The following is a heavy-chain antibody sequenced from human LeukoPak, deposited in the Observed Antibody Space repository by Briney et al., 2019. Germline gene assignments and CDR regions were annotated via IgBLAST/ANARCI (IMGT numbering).Heavy chain of an antibody. CDR3: ARDGGCSSTSCYPHPAYYGMDV. D-gene: IGHD2-2*01. CDR1: GGSISSYY. J-gene: IGHJ6*02. CDR2: IYYSGST. Sequence: SETLSLTCTVSGGSISSYYWSWIRQPPGKGLEWIGYIYYSGSTNYNPSLESRLTISVDTSKNQFSLKLSSVTAADTAVYYCARDGGCSSTSCYPHPAYYGMDVWGQGTTVTVSS. V-gene: IGHV4-59*12.